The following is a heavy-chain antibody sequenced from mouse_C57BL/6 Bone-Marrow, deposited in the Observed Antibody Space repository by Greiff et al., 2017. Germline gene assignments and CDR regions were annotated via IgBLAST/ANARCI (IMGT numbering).Heavy chain of an antibody. D-gene: IGHD2-5*01. CDR2: ISSGGDYS. CDR1: GFTFSSYA. V-gene: IGHV5-9-1*02. CDR3: TRYSNYLAWFAY. Sequence: EVKLMESGEGLVKPGGSLKLSCAASGFTFSSYAMSWVRQTPEKRLEWVAYISSGGDYSFYADPVKGRFTISRDNARNTLYLQMSSLKSEDTAMYYCTRYSNYLAWFAYWGQGTLVTVSA. J-gene: IGHJ3*01.